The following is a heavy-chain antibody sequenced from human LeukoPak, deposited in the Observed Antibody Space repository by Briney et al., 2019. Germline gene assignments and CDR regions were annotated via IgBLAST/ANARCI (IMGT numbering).Heavy chain of an antibody. D-gene: IGHD6-19*01. Sequence: PGGSLRLSCVASGFTFSSYSMNWVRQAPGKGLEWVSSISSSSSYIYYADSVKGRFTISRDNAKNSLYLQMNSLRAEDTAVYYCARVSSSGWAFDYWGQGTLVTVSS. CDR3: ARVSSSGWAFDY. J-gene: IGHJ4*02. CDR2: ISSSSSYI. CDR1: GFTFSSYS. V-gene: IGHV3-21*01.